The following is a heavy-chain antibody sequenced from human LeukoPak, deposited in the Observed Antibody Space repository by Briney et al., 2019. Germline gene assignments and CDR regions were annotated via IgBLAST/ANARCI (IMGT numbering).Heavy chain of an antibody. J-gene: IGHJ3*02. CDR1: GGSISSSSYY. V-gene: IGHV4-39*07. CDR2: IYYSGST. D-gene: IGHD2-2*01. CDR3: ARGPPDCSSTSCYAFDAFDI. Sequence: PSETLSLTCTVSGGSISSSSYYWGWIRQPPGKGLEWIGNIYYSGSTYYNPSLKSRVTISLDTSKNQFSLKLSSVTAADTAVYYCARGPPDCSSTSCYAFDAFDIWGQGTMVTVSS.